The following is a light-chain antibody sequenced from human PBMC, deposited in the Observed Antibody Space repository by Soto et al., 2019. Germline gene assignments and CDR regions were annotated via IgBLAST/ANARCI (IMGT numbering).Light chain of an antibody. Sequence: DIQMTQSPSTLSASVGDRVTITCRASRSILSRLAWYQQKPGKAPNLLIYKASTLASGVPSRFSGSGSGTEFTLTISSLQPDDFATYYCQQYNSYSQTFGQGTKVEIK. J-gene: IGKJ1*01. CDR2: KAS. V-gene: IGKV1-5*03. CDR3: QQYNSYSQT. CDR1: RSILSR.